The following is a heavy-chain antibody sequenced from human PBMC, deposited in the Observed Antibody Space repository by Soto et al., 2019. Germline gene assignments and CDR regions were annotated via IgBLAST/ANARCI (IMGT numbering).Heavy chain of an antibody. CDR2: ISYSGST. J-gene: IGHJ5*02. Sequence: PSETLSLTCTVSGGSISSDTYFWGWIRQSPEKGLEWIASISYSGSTYYNPSLKSRVTISVDTSKNQFSLKLSSVTAADTAVYYCARQSFGYYGSENPFGLDPWGQGTLVTVSS. CDR1: GGSISSDTYF. V-gene: IGHV4-39*01. CDR3: ARQSFGYYGSENPFGLDP. D-gene: IGHD3-10*01.